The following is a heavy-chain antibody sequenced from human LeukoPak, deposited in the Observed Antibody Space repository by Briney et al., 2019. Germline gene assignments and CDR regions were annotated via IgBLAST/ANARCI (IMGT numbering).Heavy chain of an antibody. V-gene: IGHV4-59*01. CDR2: IYYSGST. CDR1: GGSISSYY. Sequence: SETLSLTCTVSGGSISSYYWSWIRQPPGKGLEWIGYIYYSGSTNYNPSLKSRVTISVDTSKNQFSLKLSSVTAADTAVYYCARGVAVAGRGGFDYWGQGTLVTVSS. D-gene: IGHD6-19*01. CDR3: ARGVAVAGRGGFDY. J-gene: IGHJ4*02.